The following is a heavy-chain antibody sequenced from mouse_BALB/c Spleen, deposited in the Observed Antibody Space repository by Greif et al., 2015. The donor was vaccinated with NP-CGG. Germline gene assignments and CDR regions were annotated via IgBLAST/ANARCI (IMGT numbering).Heavy chain of an antibody. V-gene: IGHV5-6*01. J-gene: IGHJ3*01. Sequence: EVKLMESGGDLVKPGGSLKLSCAASGFTFSSYGMSWVRQTPDKRLEWVATISSGGSYTYYPDSVKGRFTISRDNAKNTLYLQMSSLKSEDTAMYYCARPDDYDGFAYWGQGTLVTVSA. CDR3: ARPDDYDGFAY. CDR1: GFTFSSYG. D-gene: IGHD2-4*01. CDR2: ISSGGSYT.